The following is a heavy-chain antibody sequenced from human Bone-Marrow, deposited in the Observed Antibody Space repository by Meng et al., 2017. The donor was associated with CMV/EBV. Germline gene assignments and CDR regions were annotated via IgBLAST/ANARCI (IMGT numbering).Heavy chain of an antibody. CDR1: GYTFTGYY. J-gene: IGHJ4*02. D-gene: IGHD4-17*01. V-gene: IGHV1-2*02. CDR2: INPNSGGT. CDR3: ARDLGHGDYGFDY. Sequence: ASVKVSCKASGYTFTGYYMHWVRQAPGQGLEWMGWINPNSGGTNYAQKFQGRVTMTRDTSISTAYMELSRLSSDDTAVYYCARDLGHGDYGFDYWGQGTLVTVSS.